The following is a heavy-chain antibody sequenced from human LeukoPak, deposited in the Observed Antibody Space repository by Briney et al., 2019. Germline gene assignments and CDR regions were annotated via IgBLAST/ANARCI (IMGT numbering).Heavy chain of an antibody. D-gene: IGHD6-19*01. CDR3: TRGSGPLYFDF. J-gene: IGHJ4*02. V-gene: IGHV3-64*02. CDR2: MSHDGGTT. CDR1: GLSLRSYA. Sequence: GGSLRLSCAASGLSLRSYAIHWVRQAPGKGLEYVSAMSHDGGTTYYADSVKGRFTVSRHNSRNMVYLQMGGLRAEDMAVYYCTRGSGPLYFDFWGQGTQVTVSS.